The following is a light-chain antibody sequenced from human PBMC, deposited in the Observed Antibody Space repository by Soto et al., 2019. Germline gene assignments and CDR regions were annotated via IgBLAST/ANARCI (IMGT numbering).Light chain of an antibody. CDR2: GAS. J-gene: IGKJ4*01. V-gene: IGKV3D-15*01. CDR1: QSVSSN. CDR3: QQYNRSPLT. Sequence: EIVMTQSPATLSVSPGERATLSCRASQSVSSNLVWYQQKPGQAPRLLIYGASNRATGIPARFSGSGSGTEFTLTISSLQSEDFAVYSCQQYNRSPLTFGGGTKVEIK.